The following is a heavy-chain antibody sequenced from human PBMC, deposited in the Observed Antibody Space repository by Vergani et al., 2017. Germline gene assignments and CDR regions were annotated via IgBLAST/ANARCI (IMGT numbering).Heavy chain of an antibody. CDR2: INPNSGGT. CDR1: GYTFTGYY. V-gene: IGHV1-2*02. Sequence: QLVQSGPEVKKPGASVKVSCKASGYTFTGYYMHWVRQAPGQGLEWMGWINPNSGGTNYAQKFQGRVTMTRDTSISTAYMELSRLRSDDTAVYYCARGRRYCSSTSCYTDWFDPWGQGTLVTVSS. CDR3: ARGRRYCSSTSCYTDWFDP. D-gene: IGHD2-2*02. J-gene: IGHJ5*02.